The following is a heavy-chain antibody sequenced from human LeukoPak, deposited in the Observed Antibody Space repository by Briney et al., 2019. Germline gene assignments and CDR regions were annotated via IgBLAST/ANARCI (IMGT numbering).Heavy chain of an antibody. D-gene: IGHD1-26*01. J-gene: IGHJ3*02. CDR1: GGSFSGYY. CDR3: AKDPYSGSYYGYDAFDI. V-gene: IGHV4-34*11. CDR2: IYYSGST. Sequence: SETLSLTCAVYGGSFSGYYWSWIRQPPGKGLEWIGYIYYSGSTNYNPSLKSRVTISADTSKNQVSLNVTSVTAADTAVYYCAKDPYSGSYYGYDAFDIWGQGTMVTVSS.